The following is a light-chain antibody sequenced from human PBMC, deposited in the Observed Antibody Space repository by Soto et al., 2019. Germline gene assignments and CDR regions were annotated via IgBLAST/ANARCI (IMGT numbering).Light chain of an antibody. J-gene: IGKJ1*01. CDR1: QSVSSY. V-gene: IGKV3-15*01. CDR3: QQYGSSPS. CDR2: GAS. Sequence: EIVLTQSPATLSLSPGERATLSCRASQSVSSYLAWYQQKPGQAPRLLIYGASSRATGIPARFSGSGSGTEFTLTISSLQSEDFAVYYCQQYGSSPSFGQGTKVDIK.